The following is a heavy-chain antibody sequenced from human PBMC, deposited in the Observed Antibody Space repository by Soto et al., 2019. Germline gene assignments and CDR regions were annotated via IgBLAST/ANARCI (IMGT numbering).Heavy chain of an antibody. V-gene: IGHV4-59*01. Sequence: QVQLQESGPGLVKPSETLSLTCTVSGGSISSYYWSWIRQPPGKGLEWIGYIYYSGSTNYNPSLKSRVTISVDTSKNQFSLKLSSVTAVDTAVYYCARLGYCSGGSCDYFDYWGQGTLVTVSS. CDR2: IYYSGST. D-gene: IGHD2-15*01. CDR1: GGSISSYY. CDR3: ARLGYCSGGSCDYFDY. J-gene: IGHJ4*02.